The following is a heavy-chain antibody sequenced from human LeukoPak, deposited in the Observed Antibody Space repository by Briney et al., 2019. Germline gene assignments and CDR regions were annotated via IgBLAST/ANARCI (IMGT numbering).Heavy chain of an antibody. D-gene: IGHD3-22*01. CDR2: ISGSGGST. Sequence: GGSLRLSCAASGFTFSSYAMSWVRQAPGKGLEWVSVISGSGGSTYYADSVKGRFTISRDNSKNTLYLQMNSLRVEDTAVYYCARATSAYYYPGAFDIWGQGTMVTVSS. CDR1: GFTFSSYA. V-gene: IGHV3-23*01. J-gene: IGHJ3*02. CDR3: ARATSAYYYPGAFDI.